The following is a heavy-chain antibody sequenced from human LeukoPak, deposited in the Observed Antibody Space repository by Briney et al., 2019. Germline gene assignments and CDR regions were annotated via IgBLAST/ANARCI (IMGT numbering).Heavy chain of an antibody. V-gene: IGHV1-69*06. D-gene: IGHD6-19*01. CDR3: ARGYSSGFNWFDP. CDR2: IIPIFGTP. CDR1: VGTFSNYA. J-gene: IGHJ5*02. Sequence: SVTVSYMPSVGTFSNYAIRWVGQAPGQGLEGMGRIIPIFGTPNYAQKLQRRVTITADKSTSTAYMELSSLRSEDTAVYYCARGYSSGFNWFDPWGQGTMVTVSS.